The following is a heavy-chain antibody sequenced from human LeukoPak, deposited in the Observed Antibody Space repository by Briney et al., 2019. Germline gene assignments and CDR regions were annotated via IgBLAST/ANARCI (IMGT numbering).Heavy chain of an antibody. J-gene: IGHJ5*02. CDR3: ARLYAGAYTRLDP. V-gene: IGHV4-59*08. D-gene: IGHD3-16*01. Sequence: SETLSLTCTVSGGSISSYYWSWIRQPPGKGLEWIGYIYYSGSTNYNPSLKSRVTISVDTSKNQFSLKLSSVTAADTAVYYCARLYAGAYTRLDPWGQGTLVAVSS. CDR2: IYYSGST. CDR1: GGSISSYY.